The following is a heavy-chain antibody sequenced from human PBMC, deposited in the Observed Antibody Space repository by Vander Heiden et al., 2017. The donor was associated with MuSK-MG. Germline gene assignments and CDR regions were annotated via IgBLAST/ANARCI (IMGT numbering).Heavy chain of an antibody. Sequence: EVQLLESGGGLVQPGGSLRLSCAASGFTFSNFAMSWVRQAPGKGLEWVSSISDGGGSTYYADSVKGRFTISRDNSKNTLHLQMNSLRAKDTAVYYCAKGVLVQPYPFDHWGQGTLVTVSS. V-gene: IGHV3-23*01. J-gene: IGHJ4*02. CDR1: GFTFSNFA. D-gene: IGHD2-2*01. CDR3: AKGVLVQPYPFDH. CDR2: ISDGGGST.